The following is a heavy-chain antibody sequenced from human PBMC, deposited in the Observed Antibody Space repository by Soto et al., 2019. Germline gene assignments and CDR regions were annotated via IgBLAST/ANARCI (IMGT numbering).Heavy chain of an antibody. CDR1: GGSISSGDYY. CDR3: ARVGDCSGGSCYSGDY. Sequence: QVQLQESGPGLVKPSQTLSLTCTVSGGSISSGDYYWSWIRQPPGKGLEWIGYIYYSGSTYYNPSLKSRVTISVDTSKNQFSLKLSSVTAADTAVYYCARVGDCSGGSCYSGDYWGQGTLVTVSS. V-gene: IGHV4-30-4*01. CDR2: IYYSGST. J-gene: IGHJ4*02. D-gene: IGHD2-15*01.